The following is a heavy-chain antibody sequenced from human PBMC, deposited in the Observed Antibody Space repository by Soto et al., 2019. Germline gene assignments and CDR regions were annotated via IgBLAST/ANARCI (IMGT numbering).Heavy chain of an antibody. CDR3: AGRIAAGGGMDV. CDR1: GFTFRGHT. CDR2: ISSSGGYI. D-gene: IGHD6-13*01. Sequence: EVQLVESGGGLVKPAGSLRLSCEASGFTFRGHTLTWVRQAPGKGLEWVSSISSSGGYIHYADSVKGRFTISRDNANNSLFLQMNSLRVEDTALYYCAGRIAAGGGMDVWGQGTTVSVSS. V-gene: IGHV3-21*02. J-gene: IGHJ6*02.